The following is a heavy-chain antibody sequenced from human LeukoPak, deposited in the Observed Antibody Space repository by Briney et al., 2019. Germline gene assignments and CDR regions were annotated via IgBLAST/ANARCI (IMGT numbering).Heavy chain of an antibody. CDR2: IWYDGSSK. CDR1: GFTFSSYG. V-gene: IGHV3-33*01. J-gene: IGHJ6*04. CDR3: ARDPALYYYGSGSYYYYYGMDV. Sequence: GGSLRLSCAASGFTFSSYGMHWVRQAPGKGLEWVAVIWYDGSSKYYADSGKGRFTISRDNSKNTLYLQMNSLRAEDTAVYYCARDPALYYYGSGSYYYYYGMDVWGKGTTVTVSS. D-gene: IGHD3-10*01.